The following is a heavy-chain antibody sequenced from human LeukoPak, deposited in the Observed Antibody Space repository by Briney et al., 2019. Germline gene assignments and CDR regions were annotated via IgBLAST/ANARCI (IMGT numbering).Heavy chain of an antibody. CDR2: IRYDVSNK. Sequence: GGSLRLSCAASGFTFSSYGMHWVRHAPGKVLEWVAFIRYDVSNKYYADSVKGRFTISRDNSKNTLYLQMNSLRAEDTAVYYCAKDHDDYYDSSGYTDDWGQGTLVSVSS. J-gene: IGHJ4*02. CDR3: AKDHDDYYDSSGYTDD. V-gene: IGHV3-30*02. D-gene: IGHD3-22*01. CDR1: GFTFSSYG.